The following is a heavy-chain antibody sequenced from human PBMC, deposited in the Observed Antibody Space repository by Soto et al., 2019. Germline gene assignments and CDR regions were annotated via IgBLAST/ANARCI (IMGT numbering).Heavy chain of an antibody. D-gene: IGHD3-22*01. Sequence: GGSLRLSCAASGFTFNNYGMHWVRQAPGKGLEWVAVTSYDGSTTYYADSVKGRFTISRDNSKKTLYLQMNSLRAEDTALYYCARGFSTLIVRYYFDYWGQGTLVTVSS. V-gene: IGHV3-30*03. CDR3: ARGFSTLIVRYYFDY. J-gene: IGHJ4*02. CDR1: GFTFNNYG. CDR2: TSYDGSTT.